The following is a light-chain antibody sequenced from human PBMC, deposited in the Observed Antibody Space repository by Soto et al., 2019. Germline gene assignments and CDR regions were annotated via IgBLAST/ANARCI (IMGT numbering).Light chain of an antibody. CDR1: QSLLHNNGYNY. V-gene: IGKV2-28*01. Sequence: IVMTQSPLSLPVTPGEPASISCRSSQSLLHNNGYNYLNWYLQKPGQSPQLLIYLGSDRSSGVPDRVSGSGSGTDFTLKISRVEAEDVGVYYCMQALETPITFGQGTRLEI. CDR3: MQALETPIT. CDR2: LGS. J-gene: IGKJ5*01.